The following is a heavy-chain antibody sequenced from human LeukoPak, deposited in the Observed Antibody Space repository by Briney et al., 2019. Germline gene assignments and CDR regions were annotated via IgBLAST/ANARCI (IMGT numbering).Heavy chain of an antibody. D-gene: IGHD3-22*01. CDR3: AKDRGHYYTYDY. V-gene: IGHV3-23*01. Sequence: GGSLRLSCAASGFTFSSYAMSWVRQAPGKGLEWVSVISGSGGSTYYADSVKGRFTISKDNSKNTLSLQMHSLRAEDTAVYYCAKDRGHYYTYDYWGQGTLVTVSS. CDR1: GFTFSSYA. J-gene: IGHJ4*02. CDR2: ISGSGGST.